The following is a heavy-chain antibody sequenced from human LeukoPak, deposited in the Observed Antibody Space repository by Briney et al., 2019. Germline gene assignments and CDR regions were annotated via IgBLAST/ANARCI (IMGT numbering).Heavy chain of an antibody. J-gene: IGHJ4*02. CDR3: ARSGGGWVDY. CDR1: GGSISSYY. D-gene: IGHD3-10*01. Sequence: SEALSLTCTVSGGSISSYYWSWIRQPPGKGLEWIGYIYYSGSTNYNPSLKSRVTISVDTSKNQFSLKLSSVTAADPAVYYCARSGGGWVDYWGQGTLVTVSS. V-gene: IGHV4-59*01. CDR2: IYYSGST.